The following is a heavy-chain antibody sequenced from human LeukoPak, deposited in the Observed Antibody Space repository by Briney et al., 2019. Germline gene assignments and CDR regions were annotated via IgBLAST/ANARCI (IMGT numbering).Heavy chain of an antibody. J-gene: IGHJ5*02. D-gene: IGHD3-9*01. CDR1: GGFISTYY. CDR3: ASFEKTAPGWFDP. CDR2: IYKSGNT. V-gene: IGHV4-59*01. Sequence: SETLSLTCTVSGGFISTYYWSWIRQPPGKGLEWIGYIYKSGNTNCNPSLKSRVTISVDTSKNQFSLKLSSVTAADTAVYYCASFEKTAPGWFDPWGQGTLVTVSS.